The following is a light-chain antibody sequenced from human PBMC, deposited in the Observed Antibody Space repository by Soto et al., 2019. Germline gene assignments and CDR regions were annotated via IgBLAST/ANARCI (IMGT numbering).Light chain of an antibody. CDR2: END. J-gene: IGLJ2*01. CDR1: SSNIGSNY. Sequence: QSVLTQPPSVSAAPGQTVTISCSGSSSNIGSNYVSWYQQVPGIAPQLLIYENDKRPSGIPDRFSGSKSGTSATLGITGLQTGDEADYYCGTWDSSLSAGVFGGGTKLTVL. V-gene: IGLV1-51*02. CDR3: GTWDSSLSAGV.